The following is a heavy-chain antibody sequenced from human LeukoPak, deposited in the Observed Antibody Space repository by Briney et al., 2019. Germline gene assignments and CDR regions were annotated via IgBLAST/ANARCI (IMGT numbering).Heavy chain of an antibody. J-gene: IGHJ5*02. CDR3: ARDQGTYGDYADNWFDP. CDR1: GGTFSSYA. CDR2: IMPILGIA. V-gene: IGHV1-69*04. D-gene: IGHD4-17*01. Sequence: SVKVSCKASGGTFSSYAISWVRQAPGQGLEWMGRIMPILGIANYAQKFQGRVTITADKSTSTAYMELSSLRSEDTAVYYCARDQGTYGDYADNWFDPWGQGTLVTVSS.